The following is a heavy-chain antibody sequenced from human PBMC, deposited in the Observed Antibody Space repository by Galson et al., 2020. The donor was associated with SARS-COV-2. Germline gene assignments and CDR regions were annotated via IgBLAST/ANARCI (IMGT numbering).Heavy chain of an antibody. CDR3: ARISHYYGSGRYFDY. J-gene: IGHJ4*02. CDR2: IDWEDDK. D-gene: IGHD3-10*01. CDR1: GFSLSTSGMC. V-gene: IGHV2-70*01. Sequence: SGPTLVKPTQTLTLTCTFSGFSLSTSGMCVSWIRQSPGKALEWLALIDWEDDKNYNTSLKTRLTISKDTSKNQVVLKMTNMDPVDTATYYCARISHYYGSGRYFDYWGQGTLVTVSS.